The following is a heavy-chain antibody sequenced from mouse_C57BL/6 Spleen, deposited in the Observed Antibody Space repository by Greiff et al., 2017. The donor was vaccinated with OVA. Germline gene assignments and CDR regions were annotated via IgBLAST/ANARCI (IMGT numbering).Heavy chain of an antibody. Sequence: QVQLQHPGAELVMPGASVKLSCKASGYTFTSYWMHWVKQRPGQGLEWIGEIDPSDSYTNYNQKFKGKSTLTVDKSSSTAYMQLSSLTSEDSAVYYCARKGGKDAMDYWGQGTSVTVSS. CDR3: ARKGGKDAMDY. J-gene: IGHJ4*01. V-gene: IGHV1-69*01. CDR1: GYTFTSYW. D-gene: IGHD2-1*01. CDR2: IDPSDSYT.